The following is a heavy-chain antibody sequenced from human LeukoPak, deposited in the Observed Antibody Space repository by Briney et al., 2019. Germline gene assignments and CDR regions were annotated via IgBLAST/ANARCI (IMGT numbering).Heavy chain of an antibody. CDR1: GYTFTSSD. D-gene: IGHD4-17*01. J-gene: IGHJ2*01. CDR3: TIQTSVTTGSRYFDL. CDR2: MNPNSGNT. V-gene: IGHV1-8*01. Sequence: GASVKVSCKASGYTFTSSDINWVRQAAGQGLEWMGWMNPNSGNTGYAQKFQGRVTISRNTSITTSYMELSSLRSDDTAVYYCTIQTSVTTGSRYFDLWGRGTLVTVSS.